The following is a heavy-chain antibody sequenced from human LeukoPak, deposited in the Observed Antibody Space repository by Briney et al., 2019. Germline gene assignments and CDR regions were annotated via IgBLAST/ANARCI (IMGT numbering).Heavy chain of an antibody. CDR2: ISSSSTI. J-gene: IGHJ4*02. CDR1: GFTFSSYS. CDR3: ARDPRGVGVPFDY. D-gene: IGHD1-26*01. Sequence: GGSLRLSCAASGFTFSSYSMNWVRQAPGKGLEWVSYISSSSTIYYADSVKGRFAISRDNAKNSLYLQMDSLRAEDTAVYYCARDPRGVGVPFDYWGQGTLVTVSS. V-gene: IGHV3-48*04.